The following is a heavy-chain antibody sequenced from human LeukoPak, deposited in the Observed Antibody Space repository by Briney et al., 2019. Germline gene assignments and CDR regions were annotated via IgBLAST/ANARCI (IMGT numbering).Heavy chain of an antibody. J-gene: IGHJ6*04. CDR1: GFTFSSYR. CDR2: IKQDGSEK. D-gene: IGHD2-2*01. V-gene: IGHV3-7*03. CDR3: ASRRYCSSTSCYYYYYGMDV. Sequence: GGSLRLSCAASGFTFSSYRMSWGRQAPGKGLEWVANIKQDGSEKYYVDSVKGRFTISRDNAKNSLYLQMNSLRAEDTAVYYCASRRYCSSTSCYYYYYGMDVWGKGTTVTVSS.